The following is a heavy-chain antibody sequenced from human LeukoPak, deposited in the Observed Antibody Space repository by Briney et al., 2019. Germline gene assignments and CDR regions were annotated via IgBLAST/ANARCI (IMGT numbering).Heavy chain of an antibody. D-gene: IGHD2-2*01. CDR2: ISSSSAYI. J-gene: IGHJ3*02. V-gene: IGHV3-21*01. CDR1: GFTFTNYN. Sequence: GGSLRLSCAASGFTFTNYNINWVRQAPGKGLEWVSSISSSSAYIYYADSVKGRFTISRDNAKNSLYLQMHSLRVEDTAVYYCARGSIVVVPTTMDDASDIWGQGTMVTVSS. CDR3: ARGSIVVVPTTMDDASDI.